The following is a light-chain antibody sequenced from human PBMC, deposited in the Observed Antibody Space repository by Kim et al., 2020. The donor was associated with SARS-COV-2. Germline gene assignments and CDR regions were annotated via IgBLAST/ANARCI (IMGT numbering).Light chain of an antibody. V-gene: IGLV1-44*01. J-gene: IGLJ2*01. CDR1: RANVGSNA. Sequence: RKFSISCAGNRANVGSNAVNGYQRVPGMAPKLVINSNRQRSSGVPDRFSGSKSGTSASLAISGLQSEDEADFYCATWDDSLNGVVFGGGTQLTVL. CDR2: SNR. CDR3: ATWDDSLNGVV.